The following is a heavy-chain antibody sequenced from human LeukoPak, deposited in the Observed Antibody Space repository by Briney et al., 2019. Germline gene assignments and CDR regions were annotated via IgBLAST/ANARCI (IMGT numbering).Heavy chain of an antibody. CDR2: ISSSSTI. CDR3: ARGADILTGYFFH. V-gene: IGHV3-48*01. CDR1: GFTFSSYS. D-gene: IGHD3-9*01. Sequence: GGSLRLSCAASGFTFSSYSMNWVRQAPGKGLEWVSYISSSSTIYYADSVKGRFTISRDNAKNSLYLQMNSLRAEDTAVYYCARGADILTGYFFHWGQGTLVTVSS. J-gene: IGHJ4*02.